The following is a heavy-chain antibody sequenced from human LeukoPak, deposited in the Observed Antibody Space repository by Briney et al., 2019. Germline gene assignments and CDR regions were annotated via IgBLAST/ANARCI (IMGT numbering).Heavy chain of an antibody. J-gene: IGHJ6*02. V-gene: IGHV3-23*01. D-gene: IGHD2-2*01. Sequence: YYADSVKGRFTISRDNSKNTLYLQMNNLRAEDTAVYYCGLTQDIVVVPAAPSGYYYYGMDVWGQGTTVTVSS. CDR3: GLTQDIVVVPAAPSGYYYYGMDV.